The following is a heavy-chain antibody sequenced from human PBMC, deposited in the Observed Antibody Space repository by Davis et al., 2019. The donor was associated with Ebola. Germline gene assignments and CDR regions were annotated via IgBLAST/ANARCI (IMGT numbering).Heavy chain of an antibody. CDR3: EKVWQQLVDNTHFDY. D-gene: IGHD6-13*01. CDR1: GFIVSSNY. Sequence: GESLKISCAASGFIVSSNYMSWVRQAPGKGLEWVSAISGSGGSTYYADSVKGRFTISRDNSKNTLYLQMNSLRAEDTAVYYCEKVWQQLVDNTHFDYWGQGTLVTVSS. J-gene: IGHJ4*02. V-gene: IGHV3-23*01. CDR2: ISGSGGST.